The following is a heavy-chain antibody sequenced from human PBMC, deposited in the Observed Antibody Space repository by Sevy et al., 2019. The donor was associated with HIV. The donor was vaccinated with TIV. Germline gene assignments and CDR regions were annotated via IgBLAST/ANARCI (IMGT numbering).Heavy chain of an antibody. D-gene: IGHD3-16*01. V-gene: IGHV4-34*01. J-gene: IGHJ4*02. CDR1: GGSFSGYY. CDR3: AREEGYGPNYFDY. Sequence: SETLSLTCAVYGGSFSGYYWSWIRQPPGKGLEWIGEINHSGSTNYNPSLKSRVTISVDTSKNQFSLKLSSVTAADTAVYYCAREEGYGPNYFDYWGQGTLVTVSS. CDR2: INHSGST.